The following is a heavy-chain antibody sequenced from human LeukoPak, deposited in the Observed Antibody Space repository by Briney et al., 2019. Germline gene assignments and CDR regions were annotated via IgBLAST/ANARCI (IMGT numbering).Heavy chain of an antibody. V-gene: IGHV4-39*07. CDR1: GGSISSSSYY. J-gene: IGHJ5*02. Sequence: SETLSLTCTVSGGSISSSSYYWGWIRQPPGKGLEWIGSIYYSGSTYYNPSLKSRVTISVDTSKNQFSLKLSSVTAADTAVYYCAREGQAGYYYGSGSYYNNWFDPWGQGTLVTVSS. CDR3: AREGQAGYYYGSGSYYNNWFDP. D-gene: IGHD3-10*01. CDR2: IYYSGST.